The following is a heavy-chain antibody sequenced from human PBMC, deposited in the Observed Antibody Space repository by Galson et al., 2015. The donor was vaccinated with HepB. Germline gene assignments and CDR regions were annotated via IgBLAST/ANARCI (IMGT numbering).Heavy chain of an antibody. CDR2: TYYRSKWYN. CDR1: GDSVSSNSAA. Sequence: CAISGDSVSSNSAAWNWIRQSPSRGLEWLGRTYYRSKWYNDYAVSVKSRITINPDTSKNQFSLQLNSVTPEDTAVYFCAREEFGELLSFYPFDYWGQGTLVTVSS. V-gene: IGHV6-1*01. J-gene: IGHJ4*02. D-gene: IGHD3-10*01. CDR3: AREEFGELLSFYPFDY.